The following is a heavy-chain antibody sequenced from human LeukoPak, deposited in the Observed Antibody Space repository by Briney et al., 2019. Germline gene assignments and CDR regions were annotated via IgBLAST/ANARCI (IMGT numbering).Heavy chain of an antibody. CDR1: GYTFTSYG. V-gene: IGHV1-18*01. Sequence: GASVKVSCKASGYTFTSYGISWGRQAPGQGLEWMGWISAYNGNTNYAQKLQGRVTMTTDTSTSTAYMELRSLRSDDTAVYYCARDSTRSKAPRSSSWSYWGQGTLVTVSS. D-gene: IGHD6-13*01. CDR2: ISAYNGNT. CDR3: ARDSTRSKAPRSSSWSY. J-gene: IGHJ4*02.